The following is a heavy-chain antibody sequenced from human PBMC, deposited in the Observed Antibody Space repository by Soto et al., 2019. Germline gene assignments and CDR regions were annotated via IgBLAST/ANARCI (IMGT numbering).Heavy chain of an antibody. CDR1: GYTFTNYN. D-gene: IGHD6-6*01. CDR3: ARAEPYSTSSPFDY. CDR2: MNPNSGNT. V-gene: IGHV1-8*01. J-gene: IGHJ4*02. Sequence: QVQLVQSGAEVKKPGASVKVSCKTSGYTFTNYNINWVRQPTGQGLEWMGWMNPNSGNTGYAQKFQGRVTMTRNTSITTAYMELSSLRSGDTAVYYCARAEPYSTSSPFDYWGQGTLVTVSS.